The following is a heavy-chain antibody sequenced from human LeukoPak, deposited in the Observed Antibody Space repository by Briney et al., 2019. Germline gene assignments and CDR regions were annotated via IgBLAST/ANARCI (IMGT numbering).Heavy chain of an antibody. CDR3: ARDWVVPAAMYY. J-gene: IGHJ4*02. D-gene: IGHD2-2*01. V-gene: IGHV1-69*13. CDR2: IIPIFGAA. Sequence: SVKVSCKASGGTFSSYAISWVRQAPGQGLEWMGGIIPIFGAANYAQKFQGRVTITADESTSTAYMELSSLRSEDTAVYYCARDWVVPAAMYYWGQGTLVTVSS. CDR1: GGTFSSYA.